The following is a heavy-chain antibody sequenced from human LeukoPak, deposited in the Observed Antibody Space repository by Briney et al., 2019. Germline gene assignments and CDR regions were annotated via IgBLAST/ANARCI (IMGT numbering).Heavy chain of an antibody. D-gene: IGHD2-2*01. J-gene: IGHJ4*02. Sequence: GSLRLSCAASGFTFSSYGMHWVRQAPGKGLEWVAFIRYDGSNKYYADSVKGRFTISRDNSKNTLYLQMNSLRAEDTAVYYCANGDEEVVPAAIDFDYWGQGTLVTVSS. V-gene: IGHV3-30*02. CDR1: GFTFSSYG. CDR2: IRYDGSNK. CDR3: ANGDEEVVPAAIDFDY.